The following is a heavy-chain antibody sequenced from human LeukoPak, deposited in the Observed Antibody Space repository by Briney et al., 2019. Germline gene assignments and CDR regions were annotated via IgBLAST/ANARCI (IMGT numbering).Heavy chain of an antibody. CDR2: MNPISGNT. CDR1: GYTFTSYD. Sequence: GASVKVSCKASGYTFTSYDMNWVRQAAGQGLEWMGWMNPISGNTGYAYKFQGRVTMTRNTSISTAYMELSSLRSEDTAVYYCARQQFGGFDPWGQGTLVTVSS. D-gene: IGHD3-3*01. CDR3: ARQQFGGFDP. V-gene: IGHV1-8*01. J-gene: IGHJ5*02.